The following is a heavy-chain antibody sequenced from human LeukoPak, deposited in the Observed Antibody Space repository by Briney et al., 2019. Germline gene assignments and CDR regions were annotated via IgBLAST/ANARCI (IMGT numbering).Heavy chain of an antibody. CDR2: ISAYNGNT. V-gene: IGHV1-18*01. CDR1: GYTFTSYG. D-gene: IGHD6-13*01. CDR3: ARGRGVSSSWYHSPINWFDP. J-gene: IGHJ5*02. Sequence: ASVKVSCKASGYTFTSYGISWVRQAPGQGLEWMGWISAYNGNTNYAQKLQGRVTMTTDTSTSTAYMELRSLRSDDTAVYYCARGRGVSSSWYHSPINWFDPWGQGTLVTVSS.